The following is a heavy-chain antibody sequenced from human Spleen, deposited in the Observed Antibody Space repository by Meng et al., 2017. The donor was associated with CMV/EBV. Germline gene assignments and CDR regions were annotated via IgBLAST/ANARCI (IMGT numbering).Heavy chain of an antibody. CDR1: GFTFSDYY. Sequence: GESLKISCEASGFTFSDYYMSWIRQAPGRGLGWLSYISGSDNSMYYANSVKGRFTISRDNAKKSLYLQMNSLRAEDTAVYYCARTTFPYDSFDYWGQGTLVTVSS. D-gene: IGHD3-22*01. V-gene: IGHV3-11*01. CDR3: ARTTFPYDSFDY. J-gene: IGHJ4*02. CDR2: ISGSDNSM.